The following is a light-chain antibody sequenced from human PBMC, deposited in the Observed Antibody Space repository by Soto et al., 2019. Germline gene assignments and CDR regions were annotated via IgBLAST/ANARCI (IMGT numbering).Light chain of an antibody. CDR1: QSISNY. Sequence: DIQMTQSPSSLSASVGDRVTITCRASQSISNYLNWYQHKPGKAPNLLIYAASTLHSGVPSRFSGSGSGTHFTLTISSLQPEDFPTYYCQHTYSSPETFAQGTKVEI. V-gene: IGKV1-39*01. J-gene: IGKJ1*01. CDR3: QHTYSSPET. CDR2: AAS.